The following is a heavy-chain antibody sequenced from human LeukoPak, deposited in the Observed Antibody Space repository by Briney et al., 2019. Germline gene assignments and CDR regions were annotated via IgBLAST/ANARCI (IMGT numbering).Heavy chain of an antibody. V-gene: IGHV3-23*01. CDR2: ISGSGGST. CDR1: GFTFSSYA. CDR3: AKGPPRYSYGPILYFDY. J-gene: IGHJ4*02. D-gene: IGHD5-18*01. Sequence: AGGSLRLSCEASGFTFSSYAMSWVRQAPGKGLEWVSAISGSGGSTYYADSVKGRFTISRDNSKNTLYLQMNSLRAEDTAVYYCAKGPPRYSYGPILYFDYWGQGTLVTVSS.